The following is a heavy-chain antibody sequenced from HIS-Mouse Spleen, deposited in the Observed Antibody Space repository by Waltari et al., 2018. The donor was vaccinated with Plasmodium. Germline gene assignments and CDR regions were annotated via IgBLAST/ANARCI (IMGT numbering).Heavy chain of an antibody. Sequence: EVKLVESGGGLVKQGGSLRLHWAASGVTFGSYWMSWVRQAPGKGLEWVANIKQDGSEKYYVDSVKGRFTISRDNAKNSLYLQMNSLRAEDTAVYYCASSWYWYFDLWGRGTLVTVSS. D-gene: IGHD6-13*01. V-gene: IGHV3-7*01. J-gene: IGHJ2*01. CDR1: GVTFGSYW. CDR2: IKQDGSEK. CDR3: ASSWYWYFDL.